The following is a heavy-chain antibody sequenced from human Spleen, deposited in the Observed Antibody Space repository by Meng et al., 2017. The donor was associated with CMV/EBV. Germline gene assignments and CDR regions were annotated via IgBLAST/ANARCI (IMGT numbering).Heavy chain of an antibody. Sequence: QVQLQGSGQGLVKPSETLSLPGIVSGGSISSYYWSWIRQPAGKGLEWIGRIYTSGSTNYNPSLKSRVTMSVDTSKNQFSPKLSSVTAADTAVYYCARGKEIQLWWVPRPRYYFDYWGQGTLVTVSS. CDR2: IYTSGST. V-gene: IGHV4-4*07. CDR3: ARGKEIQLWWVPRPRYYFDY. D-gene: IGHD5-18*01. J-gene: IGHJ4*02. CDR1: GGSISSYY.